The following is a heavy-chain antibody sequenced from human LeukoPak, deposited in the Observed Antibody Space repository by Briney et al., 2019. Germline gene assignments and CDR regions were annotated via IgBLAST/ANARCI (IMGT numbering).Heavy chain of an antibody. Sequence: SETLSLTCAVSGASISTYWWVWVRQAPGKGLEWIGEAHHGGTFNYNPSLESRVTISLDTSNNQFSLTLRSKTAADTAVYYCARDDVRNRGFNDYWGQGTLVTVSS. CDR2: AHHGGTF. V-gene: IGHV4-59*12. CDR3: ARDDVRNRGFNDY. D-gene: IGHD3-10*01. CDR1: GASISTYW. J-gene: IGHJ4*02.